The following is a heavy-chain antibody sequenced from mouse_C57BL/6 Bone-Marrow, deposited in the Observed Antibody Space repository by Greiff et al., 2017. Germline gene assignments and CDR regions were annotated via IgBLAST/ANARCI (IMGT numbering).Heavy chain of an antibody. Sequence: VQLQQPGAELVMPGASVKLSCKASGYNFTSYWMHWVKQRPGQGLEWIGEIDPSDSYTKYNQKFKGKSTLTVDKSSSTAYMQLSSLTSEDSAVYYWAREGHYYYGPWFAYWGQGTLVTVSA. CDR2: IDPSDSYT. D-gene: IGHD1-1*01. CDR3: AREGHYYYGPWFAY. CDR1: GYNFTSYW. V-gene: IGHV1-69*01. J-gene: IGHJ3*01.